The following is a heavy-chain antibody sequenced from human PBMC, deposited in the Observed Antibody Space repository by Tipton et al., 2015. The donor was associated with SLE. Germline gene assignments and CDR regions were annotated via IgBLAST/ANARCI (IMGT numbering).Heavy chain of an antibody. CDR2: FFHTESI. Sequence: TLSLTCAVSGYSIASGHYWGWIRQSPGKGLEWIGSFFHTESIHYNPSLKSRVTISVDTSKNQFSLKLSSVTAADTAVYYCARCGSSLTWDYYYMDVWGKGTTVTISS. J-gene: IGHJ6*03. V-gene: IGHV4-38-2*01. D-gene: IGHD6-6*01. CDR3: ARCGSSLTWDYYYMDV. CDR1: GYSIASGHY.